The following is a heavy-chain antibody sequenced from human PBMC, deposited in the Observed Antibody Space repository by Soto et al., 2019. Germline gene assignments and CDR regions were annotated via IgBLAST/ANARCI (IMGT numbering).Heavy chain of an antibody. V-gene: IGHV3-15*07. J-gene: IGHJ4*02. CDR2: VRSKADGGSI. CDR3: TKRYIVGAVASTDFDY. CDR1: GFTFKNAW. Sequence: EVQLVESGGGLVKPGGSLRLSCSASGFTFKNAWFNWVRQAPGQGLEWVGRVRSKADGGSIEYAAHVKARFSISRDDSNNMLCLQMKSQKTENPALYYCTKRYIVGAVASTDFDYRGRGTLVTVAS. D-gene: IGHD2-15*01.